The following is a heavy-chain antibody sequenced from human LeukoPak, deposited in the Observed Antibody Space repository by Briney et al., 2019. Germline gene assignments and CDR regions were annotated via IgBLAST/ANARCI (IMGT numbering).Heavy chain of an antibody. V-gene: IGHV1-46*01. Sequence: ASVKVSCKASGYTFTSYALNWVRQAPGQGLEWMGIINPSGGSTSYAQKFQGRVTMTRDMSTSTVYMELSSLRSEDTVVYYCARDRGSYYMYYYYYMDVWGKGTTVTVSS. CDR1: GYTFTSYA. CDR3: ARDRGSYYMYYYYYMDV. CDR2: INPSGGST. J-gene: IGHJ6*03. D-gene: IGHD1-26*01.